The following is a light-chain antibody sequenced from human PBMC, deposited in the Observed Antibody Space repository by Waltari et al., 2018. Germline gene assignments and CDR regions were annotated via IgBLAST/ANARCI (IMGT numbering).Light chain of an antibody. Sequence: DIQLAQSPSTVSASVGDRVTITCRDSQHIHSWRAWYQQKAGTAPKALIYKASNLHSGVPSRVRGSGFGTEFTLTISSLQPDDFATYYCQKYNRPWTFGQGTRVDIK. CDR1: QHIHSW. CDR3: QKYNRPWT. J-gene: IGKJ1*01. CDR2: KAS. V-gene: IGKV1-5*03.